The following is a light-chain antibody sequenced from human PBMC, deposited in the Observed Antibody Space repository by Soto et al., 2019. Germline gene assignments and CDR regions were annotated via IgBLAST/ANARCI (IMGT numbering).Light chain of an antibody. Sequence: DIQMTQSPSSLSASVGDRVTITCRASQSISSYLNWYQQKPGKATKLLIYAASSLQSGVPSRFSDSGSGTYFPLTISSLQPEDFATYYCQQSYSTPITFGQGTRLEIK. CDR3: QQSYSTPIT. CDR2: AAS. CDR1: QSISSY. V-gene: IGKV1-39*01. J-gene: IGKJ5*01.